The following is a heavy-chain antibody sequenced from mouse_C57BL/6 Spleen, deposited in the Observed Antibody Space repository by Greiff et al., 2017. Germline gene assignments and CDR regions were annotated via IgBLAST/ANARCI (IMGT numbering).Heavy chain of an antibody. CDR1: GYTFTSYW. V-gene: IGHV1-50*01. J-gene: IGHJ3*01. D-gene: IGHD1-1*01. Sequence: VQLQQPGAELVKPGASVKLSCKASGYTFTSYWMQWVKQRPGQGLEWIGEIDPSDSYTNYNQKFKGKATLTVATSSSTAYMQLSSLTSEDSAVYYCARYPYYGSGGFAYWGQGTLVTVSA. CDR2: IDPSDSYT. CDR3: ARYPYYGSGGFAY.